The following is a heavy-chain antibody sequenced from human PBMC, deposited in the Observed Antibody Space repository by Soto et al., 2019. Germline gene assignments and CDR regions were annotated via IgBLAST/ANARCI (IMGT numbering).Heavy chain of an antibody. CDR2: ISWNSGSI. D-gene: IGHD5-12*01. Sequence: GGSLRLSCAASGFTFDDYAMHWVRQAPGKGLEWVSGISWNSGSIGYADSVKGRFTISRDNAKNSLYLQMNSLRAEDTALYYCAKDNGYSGYARWSSFDYWGQGTLVTVSS. V-gene: IGHV3-9*01. CDR1: GFTFDDYA. CDR3: AKDNGYSGYARWSSFDY. J-gene: IGHJ4*02.